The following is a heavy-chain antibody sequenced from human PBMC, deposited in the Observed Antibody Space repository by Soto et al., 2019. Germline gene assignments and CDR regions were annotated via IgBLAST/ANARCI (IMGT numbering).Heavy chain of an antibody. V-gene: IGHV1-69*01. CDR1: GGTFSTYD. D-gene: IGHD5-12*01. Sequence: QVQLVQSGAEVKKPGSSVKVSCKASGGTFSTYDICWVRQAPGQGLEWMGGLIPLFGTANYAQKFQGRVTIIADESTRTAYMELSRLRSEDTAVYYCAINEGTDGYKFAYWGQGTLVTVSS. J-gene: IGHJ4*02. CDR2: LIPLFGTA. CDR3: AINEGTDGYKFAY.